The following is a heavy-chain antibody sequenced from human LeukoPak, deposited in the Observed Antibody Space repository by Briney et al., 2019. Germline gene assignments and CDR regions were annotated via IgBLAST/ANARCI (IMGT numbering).Heavy chain of an antibody. J-gene: IGHJ4*02. D-gene: IGHD5-12*01. CDR3: AKDGAWLRFDD. CDR1: GFTFSSYG. CDR2: ISPGGGPT. V-gene: IGHV3-23*01. Sequence: PGGSLRLSCVASGFTFSSYGMSWVRQAPGKGLEWVSGISPGGGPTYYADSVKGRFTISRDDSKNTLYLQMKNLRAEDTAVYYCAKDGAWLRFDDWGQGILVTVSS.